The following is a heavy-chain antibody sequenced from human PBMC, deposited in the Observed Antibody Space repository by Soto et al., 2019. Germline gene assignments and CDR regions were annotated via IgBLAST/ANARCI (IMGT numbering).Heavy chain of an antibody. D-gene: IGHD3-10*01. CDR1: GDSISSGTYS. CDR3: RASGFGSGSSGTYYGMDV. V-gene: IGHV4-30-2*01. J-gene: IGHJ6*02. Sequence: QLQLQESGSGLVKPSQTLSLTCAVSGDSISSGTYSWTWVRQPPGKGLEWIGYIYHSGNTYYNPSLKSRVTFSVDRATNQFSLKLNSVTAADTAVYYCRASGFGSGSSGTYYGMDVWGQGTTVTVSS. CDR2: IYHSGNT.